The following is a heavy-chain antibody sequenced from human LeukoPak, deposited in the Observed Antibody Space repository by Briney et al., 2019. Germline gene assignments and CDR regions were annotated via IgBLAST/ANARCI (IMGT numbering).Heavy chain of an antibody. Sequence: GSLRLSCAASGFTFSSYAMSWVRQAPGKGLEWVSGISGSGNMTYYPDSVKGRFTISRDNSKNTLYLQMNSLRAEDTAVYYCAKDWVPNYYDSSGPLGLFHYWGQGTLVTVSS. V-gene: IGHV3-23*01. CDR3: AKDWVPNYYDSSGPLGLFHY. D-gene: IGHD3-22*01. CDR2: ISGSGNMT. J-gene: IGHJ4*02. CDR1: GFTFSSYA.